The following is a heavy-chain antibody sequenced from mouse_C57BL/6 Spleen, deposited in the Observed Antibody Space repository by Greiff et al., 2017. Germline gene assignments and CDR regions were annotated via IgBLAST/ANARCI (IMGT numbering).Heavy chain of an antibody. D-gene: IGHD1-1*01. Sequence: VQLQQSGAELVKPGASVKISCKASGYAFRSYWMNWVKQRPGKGLEWIGQIYPGDGDTNYNGKFKGKATLTADKSSSTAYMQLSSLTSEDSAVYFCAGQVTTVVGRYFDVWGTGTTVTVSS. J-gene: IGHJ1*03. CDR2: IYPGDGDT. CDR3: AGQVTTVVGRYFDV. V-gene: IGHV1-80*01. CDR1: GYAFRSYW.